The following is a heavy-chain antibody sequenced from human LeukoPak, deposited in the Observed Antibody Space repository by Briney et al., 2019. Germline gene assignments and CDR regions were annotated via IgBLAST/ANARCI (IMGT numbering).Heavy chain of an antibody. V-gene: IGHV1-69*01. CDR3: ARGEAAAGTIYYHGMDV. J-gene: IGHJ6*04. CDR1: GGTFSSYA. CDR2: IIPIFGTA. Sequence: ASVKVSFKASGGTFSSYAISWVRQAPGQGLEWMGGIIPIFGTANYAQKFQGRVTITADESTSTAYMELSSLRSEDTAVYYCARGEAAAGTIYYHGMDVWGKGTTVTVSS. D-gene: IGHD6-13*01.